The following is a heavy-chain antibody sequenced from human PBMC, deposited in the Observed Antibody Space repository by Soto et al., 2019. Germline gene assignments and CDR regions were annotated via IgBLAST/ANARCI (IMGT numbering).Heavy chain of an antibody. Sequence: QVQLVQSGAELKKPGASVKVSCKASGYPFTAYYIHWIRQAPGQGLQWIGRVNPSVNSTTYAEKFQGRVTVTWDTATSTVFLEMISLRSEDSALYYCARGPPRGAYTTHFDHWGQGSLVTVSS. CDR2: VNPSVNST. J-gene: IGHJ5*02. CDR3: ARGPPRGAYTTHFDH. CDR1: GYPFTAYY. D-gene: IGHD1-1*01. V-gene: IGHV1-46*01.